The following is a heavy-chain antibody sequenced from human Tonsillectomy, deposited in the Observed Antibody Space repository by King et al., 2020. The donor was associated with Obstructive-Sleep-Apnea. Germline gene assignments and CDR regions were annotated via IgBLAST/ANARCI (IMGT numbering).Heavy chain of an antibody. CDR3: ARHERLFDY. Sequence: VQLVESGGGVVQPGRSLRLSCAASGFTFSSYGMHWVRQAPGKGLEWVAVIWYDGSNKYYADSVKGRFTISRDNSKNTLYLQMNSLRAEDTAVNYCARHERLFDYWGQGTLVTVSS. CDR1: GFTFSSYG. V-gene: IGHV3-33*01. J-gene: IGHJ4*02. CDR2: IWYDGSNK. D-gene: IGHD4-11*01.